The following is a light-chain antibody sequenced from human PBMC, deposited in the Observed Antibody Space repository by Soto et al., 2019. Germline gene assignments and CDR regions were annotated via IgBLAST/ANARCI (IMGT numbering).Light chain of an antibody. CDR3: SSYTRNRTLA. CDR2: EVS. V-gene: IGLV2-14*01. Sequence: QSVLTQPASVSGSPGQSITISCTGTSSDVGGYNYVSWYQQHPGKAPKLMIFEVSNRPSGVSTRFSGSKSGNTASLTISGLQAEDEAEYYCSSYTRNRTLAFGTGTKVTVL. CDR1: SSDVGGYNY. J-gene: IGLJ1*01.